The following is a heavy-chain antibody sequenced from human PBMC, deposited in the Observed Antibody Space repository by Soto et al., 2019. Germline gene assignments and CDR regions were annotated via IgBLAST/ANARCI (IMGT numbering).Heavy chain of an antibody. J-gene: IGHJ4*02. Sequence: QVQLVESGGGVVQPGRSLRLSCAASGFTFSSYGMHWVRQAPGKGLEWVAVISYDGSNTYYADSVKGRFIISRDNSKNTLYLQMNSLRAEDTAVYYCAKDVRGAMSGYGYVFDYWGQGTLVTVSS. CDR2: ISYDGSNT. CDR3: AKDVRGAMSGYGYVFDY. V-gene: IGHV3-30*18. D-gene: IGHD5-12*01. CDR1: GFTFSSYG.